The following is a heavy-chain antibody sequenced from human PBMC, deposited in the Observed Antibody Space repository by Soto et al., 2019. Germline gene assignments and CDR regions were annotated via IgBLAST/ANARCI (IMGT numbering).Heavy chain of an antibody. CDR1: GGSISSSSYY. CDR2: IYYSGST. V-gene: IGHV4-39*01. Sequence: QLQLQESGPGLVKPSETLSLTCTVSGGSISSSSYYWGWIRQPPGKGLEWIGSIYYSGSTYYNPSLKSRVTISVDTSKNQFSLKLSSVTAADTAVYYCAIHLITVVSFLGGSNWFDPWGQGTLVTVSS. D-gene: IGHD3-3*02. J-gene: IGHJ5*02. CDR3: AIHLITVVSFLGGSNWFDP.